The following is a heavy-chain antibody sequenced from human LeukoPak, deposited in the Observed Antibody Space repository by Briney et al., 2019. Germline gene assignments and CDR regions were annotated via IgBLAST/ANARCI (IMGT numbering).Heavy chain of an antibody. CDR3: AREYSSGLSWFDP. Sequence: SETLSLTCTVSGGSISSYYWSWIRQPPGKGLEWIGYIYYSGSTNYNPSLKSRVTISVDTSKNQFSLKLSSVTAADTVVYFCAREYSSGLSWFDPWGQGTLVTVSS. V-gene: IGHV4-59*01. CDR1: GGSISSYY. J-gene: IGHJ5*02. D-gene: IGHD6-19*01. CDR2: IYYSGST.